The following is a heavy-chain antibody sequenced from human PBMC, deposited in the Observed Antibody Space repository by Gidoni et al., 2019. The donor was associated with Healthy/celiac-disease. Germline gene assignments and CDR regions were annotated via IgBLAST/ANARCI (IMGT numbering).Heavy chain of an antibody. D-gene: IGHD4-17*01. Sequence: QLQLQESGPGLVKPSETLSITCTVSGGSISSSSYYWGWIRQPPGKGLEWIGSIYYSGSTYYNPSLKSRVTISVDTSKNQFSLKLSSVTAADTAVYYCAREDYGGNAYYYYGMDVWGQGTTVTVSS. V-gene: IGHV4-39*02. CDR1: GGSISSSSYY. CDR3: AREDYGGNAYYYYGMDV. J-gene: IGHJ6*02. CDR2: IYYSGST.